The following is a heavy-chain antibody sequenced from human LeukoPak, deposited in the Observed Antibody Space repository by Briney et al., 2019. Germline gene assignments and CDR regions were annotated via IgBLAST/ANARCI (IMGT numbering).Heavy chain of an antibody. CDR1: GYTFTSYY. V-gene: IGHV1-46*01. CDR2: INPSGGST. J-gene: IGHJ2*01. CDR3: ARTVTNTHWYFDL. D-gene: IGHD4-17*01. Sequence: ASVKVSCKASGYTFTSYYMHWVRRAPGQGLEWMGIINPSGGSTSYAQKFQGRVTMTRDMSTSTVYMELSSLRSEDTAVYYCARTVTNTHWYFDLWGRGTLVTVSS.